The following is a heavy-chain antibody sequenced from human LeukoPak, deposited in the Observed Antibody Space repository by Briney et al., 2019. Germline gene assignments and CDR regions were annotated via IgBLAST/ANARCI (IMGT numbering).Heavy chain of an antibody. CDR1: GGTFSSYA. D-gene: IGHD3-22*01. CDR3: ASGYYDSSGYYYDYYYYYMDV. V-gene: IGHV1-69*13. CDR2: IIPIFGTA. J-gene: IGHJ6*03. Sequence: ASVKVSCKASGGTFSSYAISWVRQAPGQGLEWMGGIIPIFGTANYAQKFQGRVTITADESTSTAYMELSSLRSEDTAVYYCASGYYDSSGYYYDYYYYYMDVWGKGTTVTISS.